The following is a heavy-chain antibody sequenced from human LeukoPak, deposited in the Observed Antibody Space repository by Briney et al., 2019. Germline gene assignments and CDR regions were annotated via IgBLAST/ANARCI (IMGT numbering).Heavy chain of an antibody. Sequence: GGSLRLSCAASGFTFSSYSMNWVRQAPGKGLEWFSSISISSYIYYADSVKGRFTISRDNAKNSLYLQMNSLRAEDTAVYYCARGPIDSSSWYDDPYNWFDPWGQGTLVTVSS. J-gene: IGHJ5*02. CDR3: ARGPIDSSSWYDDPYNWFDP. D-gene: IGHD6-13*01. V-gene: IGHV3-21*01. CDR2: ISISSYI. CDR1: GFTFSSYS.